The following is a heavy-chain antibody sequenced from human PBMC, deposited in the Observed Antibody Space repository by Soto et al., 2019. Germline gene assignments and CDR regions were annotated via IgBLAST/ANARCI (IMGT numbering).Heavy chain of an antibody. V-gene: IGHV4-30-2*01. CDR3: ARGDYQYSIDY. CDR1: GDAIYIGGYY. J-gene: IGHJ4*02. D-gene: IGHD2-2*01. Sequence: SETLSLTCTVSGDAIYIGGYYWTWIRQHPGKGLEWIGYIYRTGNTHYSPSLKSRVSISQDRSKNQFSLELTSVTAADTAVYYCARGDYQYSIDYWGRGTLVTVSS. CDR2: IYRTGNT.